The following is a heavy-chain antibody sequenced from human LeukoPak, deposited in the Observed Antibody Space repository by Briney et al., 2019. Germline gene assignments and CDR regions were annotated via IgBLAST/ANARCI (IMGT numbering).Heavy chain of an antibody. Sequence: ASVKVSCKASGYTFTTYFFHWVRHAPGQGLERMGWINPNSGNTNYAQKFQGRVTMTRDTSISTTYMELSRLSSDDTAVYYCARNGRGTYDFWGQGTLVTVSS. D-gene: IGHD3-16*01. CDR2: INPNSGNT. V-gene: IGHV1-2*02. J-gene: IGHJ4*02. CDR3: ARNGRGTYDF. CDR1: GYTFTTYF.